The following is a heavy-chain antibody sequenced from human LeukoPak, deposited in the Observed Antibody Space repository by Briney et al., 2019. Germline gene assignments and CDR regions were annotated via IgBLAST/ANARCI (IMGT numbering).Heavy chain of an antibody. CDR3: AREYSGFAY. Sequence: EPWETLTLTCTVYADPISSHSDDKWSWIRQHPGKGLGWIVDICHFGSNNYNTSLTSRATISVDTSKTQISRKLTSVTAADTSVYYCAREYSGFAYWRQGNLVTVSP. J-gene: IGHJ4*02. CDR2: ICHFGSN. V-gene: IGHV4-61*01. D-gene: IGHD5-12*01. CDR1: ADPISSHSDDK.